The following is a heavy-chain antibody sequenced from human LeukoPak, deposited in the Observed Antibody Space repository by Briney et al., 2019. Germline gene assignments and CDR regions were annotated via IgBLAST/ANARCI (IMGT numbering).Heavy chain of an antibody. D-gene: IGHD3-16*02. Sequence: PSETLSLTCTVSGGSIGTYYWSWIRQSPGKGREWIGYIYVTGSTRYNPYLQSRVTISVDTSRNQFFLKMSSVTAADTAVYYCARHIGGGIEDMDVWGKGTKVTVSS. CDR3: ARHIGGGIEDMDV. CDR1: GGSIGTYY. V-gene: IGHV4-59*08. J-gene: IGHJ6*03. CDR2: IYVTGST.